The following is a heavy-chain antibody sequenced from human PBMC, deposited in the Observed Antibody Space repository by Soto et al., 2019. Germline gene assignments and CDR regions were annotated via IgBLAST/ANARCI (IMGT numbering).Heavy chain of an antibody. Sequence: PSENLSLTCGVIGASLSFYYCSWVRLPPGKGVEWSGYIYYSGSAKYNPSLKSRVTMSVDTSNNQFSLKMSSVTAADTAVYYCARHSNRNYGLYCFDYWGLGALVTVSS. J-gene: IGHJ4*02. CDR1: GASLSFYY. CDR2: IYYSGSA. CDR3: ARHSNRNYGLYCFDY. V-gene: IGHV4-59*08. D-gene: IGHD4-4*01.